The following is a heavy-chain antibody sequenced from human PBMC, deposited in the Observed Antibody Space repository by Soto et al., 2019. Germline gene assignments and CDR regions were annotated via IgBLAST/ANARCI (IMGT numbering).Heavy chain of an antibody. CDR1: GFSFSTYA. CDR2: ISNSFSDGNT. J-gene: IGHJ4*02. V-gene: IGHV3-23*04. D-gene: IGHD1-7*01. Sequence: VQLVESGGGVVQPGRSLRLSCAASGFSFSTYAMNWVRQAPGKGLEWVSAISNSFSDGNTHYADSVKGRFTISRDNDKNTVFLEMNSLRAEDTAVYYCAKVFSPELGNYFDHWGQGTLVTVSS. CDR3: AKVFSPELGNYFDH.